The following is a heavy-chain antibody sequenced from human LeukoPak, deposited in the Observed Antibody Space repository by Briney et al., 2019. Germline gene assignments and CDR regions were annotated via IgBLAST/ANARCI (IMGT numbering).Heavy chain of an antibody. CDR2: IYTSGST. D-gene: IGHD6-13*01. J-gene: IGHJ4*02. Sequence: SETLSLTCTVSGGSISSYYWSWIRQPAGKGLEWIGRIYTSGSTNHTPSLKSRVTMSVDTSKTQFSLKLSSVIAAVTAVYYCARDWPQLANFWGQGTLVTVSS. V-gene: IGHV4-4*07. CDR1: GGSISSYY. CDR3: ARDWPQLANF.